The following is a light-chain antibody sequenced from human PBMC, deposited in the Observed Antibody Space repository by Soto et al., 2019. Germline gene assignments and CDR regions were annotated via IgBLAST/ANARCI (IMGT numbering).Light chain of an antibody. Sequence: DIQMTQSPSTLSASVGDSVTFTCRASQSINGWLAWYQQKPGKAPNLLIYKASSLQSGVPSRFSGSGSGTEFTLTISSLQPDDFAPYYCHQSNSYPYTFGQGTKLEIK. CDR1: QSINGW. J-gene: IGKJ2*01. CDR2: KAS. V-gene: IGKV1-5*03. CDR3: HQSNSYPYT.